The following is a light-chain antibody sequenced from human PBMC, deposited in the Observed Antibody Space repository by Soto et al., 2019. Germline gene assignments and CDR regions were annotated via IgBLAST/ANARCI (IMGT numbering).Light chain of an antibody. CDR1: QSVPSN. CDR3: QQYHHWPWT. CDR2: GAS. Sequence: EIVMTQSPATLSVSPGERATLSCRASQSVPSNLAWYQQKPGQAPRLLISGASTRATGIPARFSGSGSGTEFTLIISSLQSEDFAGYYCQQYHHWPWTFGQGTKVEI. J-gene: IGKJ1*01. V-gene: IGKV3-15*01.